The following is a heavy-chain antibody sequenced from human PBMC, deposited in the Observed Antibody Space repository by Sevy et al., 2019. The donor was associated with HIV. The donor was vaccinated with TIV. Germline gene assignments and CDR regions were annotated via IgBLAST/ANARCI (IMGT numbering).Heavy chain of an antibody. Sequence: GGSLRLSCAVSGFSFDSYGMTWVRQAPGKGLEWVSGISGSGTRTYYADSVKGRFSISRDNSKNRLYLQMNSLRSEDSAIYYSAKGGGGHYDPDEIGYYFYYYNMDVWSKGTTVTVSS. J-gene: IGHJ6*03. CDR2: ISGSGTRT. D-gene: IGHD3-22*01. V-gene: IGHV3-23*01. CDR1: GFSFDSYG. CDR3: AKGGGGHYDPDEIGYYFYYYNMDV.